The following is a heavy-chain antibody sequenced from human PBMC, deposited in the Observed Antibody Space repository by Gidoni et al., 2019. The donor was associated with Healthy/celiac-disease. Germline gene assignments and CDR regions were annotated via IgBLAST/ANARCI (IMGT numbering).Heavy chain of an antibody. CDR1: GGSFSGDY. V-gene: IGHV4-34*01. J-gene: IGHJ4*02. CDR3: AREADEYQYSDYETVHDY. D-gene: IGHD5-12*01. CDR2: INHSGST. Sequence: QVQLQQWGAGLLTPSETLSLTCAVYGGSFSGDYWSWIRQPPGKGLEWIGEINHSGSTNSNPSLKSRVTISVDTSKNQFSLKLSSVTAADTAVYYCAREADEYQYSDYETVHDYWGQGTLVTVSS.